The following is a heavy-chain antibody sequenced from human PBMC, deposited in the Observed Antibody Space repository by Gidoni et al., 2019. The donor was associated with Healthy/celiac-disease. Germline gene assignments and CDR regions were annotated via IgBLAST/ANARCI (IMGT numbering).Heavy chain of an antibody. CDR2: INPNSGGK. D-gene: IGHD6-19*01. CDR3: ARQDGAVAGLLG. CDR1: GYTFTGYY. V-gene: IGHV1-2*02. Sequence: QVQLVQSGAEVKKPGASVKFSCKASGYTFTGYYLHWVRQAPGQGLEWLGWINPNSGGKNYAQQFKGRVTMTRDTSISTAYMELSRLRSDDTAVYYCARQDGAVAGLLGWGQGTLVTVSS. J-gene: IGHJ4*02.